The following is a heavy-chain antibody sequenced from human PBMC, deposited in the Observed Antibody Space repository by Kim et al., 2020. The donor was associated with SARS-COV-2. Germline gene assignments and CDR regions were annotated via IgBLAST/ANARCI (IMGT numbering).Heavy chain of an antibody. V-gene: IGHV4-31*03. CDR3: AREGCSSTSCTYFDY. D-gene: IGHD2-2*01. CDR2: IYYSGST. CDR1: GGSISSGGYY. J-gene: IGHJ4*02. Sequence: SETLSLTCTVSGGSISSGGYYWSWIRQHPGKGLEWIGYIYYSGSTYYNPSLKSRVTISVDTSKNQFSLKLSSVTAADTAVYYCAREGCSSTSCTYFDYWGQGTLVTVSS.